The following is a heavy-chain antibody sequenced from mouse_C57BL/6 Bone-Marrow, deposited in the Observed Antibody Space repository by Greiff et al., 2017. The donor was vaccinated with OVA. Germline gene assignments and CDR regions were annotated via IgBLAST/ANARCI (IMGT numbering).Heavy chain of an antibody. CDR3: ARVHYYGSLYYFDY. CDR1: GYTFTDYN. Sequence: EVQLVESGPELVKPGASVKIPCKASGYTFTDYNMDWVKQSHGKSLEWIGDINPNNGGTIYNQKFKGKATLTVDKSSSTAYMELRSLTSEDTAVYYCARVHYYGSLYYFDYWGQGTTLTVSS. V-gene: IGHV1-18*01. D-gene: IGHD1-1*01. CDR2: INPNNGGT. J-gene: IGHJ2*01.